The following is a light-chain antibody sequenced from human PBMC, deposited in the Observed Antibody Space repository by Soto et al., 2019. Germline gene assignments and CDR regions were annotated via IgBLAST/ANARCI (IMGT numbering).Light chain of an antibody. Sequence: QSALTQPASVSGSPGQSITISCTGISSGVGSYSLVPWYQQHPGEAPKAMIYEDNKRPSGVSDRFSGSKSGNTASLTISGLQAEDEADYYCLSYSGSYVFGTGTKLTVL. CDR2: EDN. CDR1: SSGVGSYSL. CDR3: LSYSGSYV. V-gene: IGLV2-23*01. J-gene: IGLJ1*01.